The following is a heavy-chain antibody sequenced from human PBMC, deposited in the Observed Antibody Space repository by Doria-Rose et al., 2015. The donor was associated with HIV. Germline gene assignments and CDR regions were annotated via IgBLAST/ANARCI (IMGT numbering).Heavy chain of an antibody. CDR2: IFSDDDR. J-gene: IGHJ4*02. CDR1: GVSLSSPGMG. CDR3: ARIKSSRWYHKYYFDF. Sequence: PVLVKPTETLTLTCTVSGVSLSSPGMGVSWIRQPPGKALEWLANIFSDDDRSYRTSLKSRLTISRGTSKSQVVLTMIDMDPVDTATYYCARIKSSRWYHKYYFDFWGQGTLVIVSA. D-gene: IGHD6-13*01. V-gene: IGHV2-26*01.